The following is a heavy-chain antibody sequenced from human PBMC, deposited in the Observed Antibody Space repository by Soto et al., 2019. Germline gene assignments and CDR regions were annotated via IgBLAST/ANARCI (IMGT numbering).Heavy chain of an antibody. D-gene: IGHD6-13*01. J-gene: IGHJ4*02. CDR3: AGGRKGKAADVDY. V-gene: IGHV4-59*08. Sequence: QVQLQESGPGLVKPSETLFLTCTVSGGSISSYYWSWIRQPPGKGLEWIGYIYYSGSTNYTPSLKISVTIPLDTSEYQCSLGPKSVTAADMAVYYRAGGRKGKAADVDYWGQGTLVTVSS. CDR1: GGSISSYY. CDR2: IYYSGST.